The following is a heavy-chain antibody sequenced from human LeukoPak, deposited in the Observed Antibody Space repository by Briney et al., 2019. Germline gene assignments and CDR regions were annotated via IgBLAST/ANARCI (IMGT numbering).Heavy chain of an antibody. CDR1: GGSISSGDYY. CDR3: ARDLDIGRGAPYAFDI. CDR2: IYYSGST. J-gene: IGHJ3*02. V-gene: IGHV4-30-4*08. Sequence: SETLSLTCTVSGGSISSGDYYWSWIRQPPGKGLEWIGYIYYSGSTYYNPSLKSRVTISVDTSKNQFSLKLSSVTAADTAVYYCARDLDIGRGAPYAFDIWGQGTMVTVSS. D-gene: IGHD1-26*01.